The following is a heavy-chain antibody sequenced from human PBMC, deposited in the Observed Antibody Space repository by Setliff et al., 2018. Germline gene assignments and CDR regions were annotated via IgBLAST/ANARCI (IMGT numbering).Heavy chain of an antibody. V-gene: IGHV1-46*01. J-gene: IGHJ4*02. CDR3: VTEKFPGDWGDY. CDR1: GYTFTSYY. CDR2: INPSGGST. Sequence: ASVKVSCKASGYTFTSYYMHWVRQAPGQGLEWMGIINPSGGSTSYAQKFQGRVTMTRDTSTSTVYMELSSLRSEDTAVYYCVTEKFPGDWGDYWGQGTLVTVSS. D-gene: IGHD2-21*01.